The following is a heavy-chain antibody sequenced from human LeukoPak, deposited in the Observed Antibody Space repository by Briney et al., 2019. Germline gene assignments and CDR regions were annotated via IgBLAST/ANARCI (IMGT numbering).Heavy chain of an antibody. D-gene: IGHD1-7*01. CDR1: GGSFSGYY. J-gene: IGHJ4*02. V-gene: IGHV4-34*01. Sequence: SETLSLTCAVYGGSFSGYYWRWIRQPPGKGLEWIGEINHSGSTNYNPSLKSRVTKSVDTSKNQFSLRLSSVTAADTAVYFCVRSETIWYYFDYWGQGRLVTVSS. CDR2: INHSGST. CDR3: VRSETIWYYFDY.